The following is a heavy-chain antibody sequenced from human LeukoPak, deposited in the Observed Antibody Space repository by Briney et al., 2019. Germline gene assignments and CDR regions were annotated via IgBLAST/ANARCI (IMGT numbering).Heavy chain of an antibody. CDR3: TTESIVGVLPTPYFDY. Sequence: GGSLRLSCAASGFTFSSSWMHWVRQAPGKGLIWVSRVNGDGTGTIYADSVKGRFTISRDNAKNTLYLQMNSLKTEDTAVYYCTTESIVGVLPTPYFDYWGQGTLVTVSS. CDR1: GFTFSSSW. CDR2: VNGDGTGT. J-gene: IGHJ4*02. D-gene: IGHD1-26*01. V-gene: IGHV3-74*01.